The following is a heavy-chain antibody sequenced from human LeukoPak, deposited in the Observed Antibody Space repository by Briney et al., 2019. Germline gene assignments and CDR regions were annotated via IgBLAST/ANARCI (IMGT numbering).Heavy chain of an antibody. CDR3: ARDLGPYTDCSGGSCYSFDP. Sequence: GGSLRLSCAASGFTFSDYYMSWIRQAPGKGLEWVSYISSSGSTIYYADSVKGRFTISRDNAKNSLYLQMNSLRAEDTAVYYCARDLGPYTDCSGGSCYSFDPWGQGTLVTVSS. D-gene: IGHD2-15*01. J-gene: IGHJ5*02. CDR1: GFTFSDYY. V-gene: IGHV3-11*04. CDR2: ISSSGSTI.